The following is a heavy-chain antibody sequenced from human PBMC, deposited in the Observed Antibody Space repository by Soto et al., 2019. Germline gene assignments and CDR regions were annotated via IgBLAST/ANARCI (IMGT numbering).Heavy chain of an antibody. V-gene: IGHV3-21*01. CDR1: GVPFSSYS. J-gene: IGHJ3*02. CDR3: ARDHTPTYDSSGYDAFDI. D-gene: IGHD3-22*01. CDR2: ISSSSSYI. Sequence: PVGPLILSSAASGVPFSSYSMNWVRRAPGKGLEWVSPISSSSSYIYYADSVKGRFTISRDNAKNSLYLQMNSLRAEDTAVYYCARDHTPTYDSSGYDAFDIWGQGTMVTVSS.